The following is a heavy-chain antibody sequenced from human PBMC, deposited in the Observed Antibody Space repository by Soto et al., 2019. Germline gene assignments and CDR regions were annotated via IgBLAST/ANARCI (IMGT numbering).Heavy chain of an antibody. Sequence: SETLSLTCAVYGGSFSGYYWSWIRQPPGKGLEWIGEINHSGSTNYNPSLKSRVTISVDTSKNQFSLKLSSVTAADTAVYYCARDVEVAAKRYNWFDPWGQGTLVTVSS. CDR2: INHSGST. V-gene: IGHV4-34*01. CDR3: ARDVEVAAKRYNWFDP. D-gene: IGHD2-15*01. CDR1: GGSFSGYY. J-gene: IGHJ5*02.